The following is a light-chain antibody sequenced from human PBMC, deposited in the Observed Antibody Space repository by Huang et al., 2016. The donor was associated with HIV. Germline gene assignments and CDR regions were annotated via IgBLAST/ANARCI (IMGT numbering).Light chain of an antibody. Sequence: EIVLTQSPGTLSLSPGERASQSVSNNYLAWYQQKPGQAPRRLIHGTSRRATGIPDRFSGSGSGTDFTLTISSLGPEDFAVYFCQQYGTSPPTFGQGTKLEIK. J-gene: IGKJ2*01. CDR3: QQYGTSPPT. V-gene: IGKV3-20*01. CDR1: QSVSNNY. CDR2: GTS.